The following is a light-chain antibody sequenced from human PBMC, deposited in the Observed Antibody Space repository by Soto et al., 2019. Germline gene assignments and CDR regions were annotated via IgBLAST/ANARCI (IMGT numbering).Light chain of an antibody. CDR3: QHYDHLPPLS. Sequence: DIQMTQSPSSLSASVGDRVTITCQASQDIKNYLNWYQQKPGKAPNLLIYHASNLKTGVPSRFSGSGSGTHFTFTISSLQPEDIATYYCQHYDHLPPLSFGGGTKVEIK. CDR2: HAS. CDR1: QDIKNY. J-gene: IGKJ4*01. V-gene: IGKV1-33*01.